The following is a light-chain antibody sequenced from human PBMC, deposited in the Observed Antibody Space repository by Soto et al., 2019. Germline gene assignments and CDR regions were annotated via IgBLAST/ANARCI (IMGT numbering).Light chain of an antibody. V-gene: IGLV2-14*01. CDR1: SSDVGGSNY. Sequence: SVMTQPGSVSGSPGQWITISCTGTSSDVGGSNYVSWYQQLPGKAPKLMIYDVSDRPSGVSNRFSGSKSGNTASLTISGLQAEDEADYYCSSYTSSSLYVFGTGTKVTVL. J-gene: IGLJ1*01. CDR2: DVS. CDR3: SSYTSSSLYV.